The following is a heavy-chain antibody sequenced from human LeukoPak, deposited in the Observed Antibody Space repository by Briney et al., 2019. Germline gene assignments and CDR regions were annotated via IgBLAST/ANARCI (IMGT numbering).Heavy chain of an antibody. D-gene: IGHD1-26*01. CDR2: IIPNSGAT. V-gene: IGHV1-2*02. CDR3: ARQLGATSRDY. J-gene: IGHJ4*02. Sequence: ASVKVSCKASGYTFTGYYMHWVRQAPGHGLEWMGWIIPNSGATNYAQNFQVRVTMTRDTSVSTAYMQLSRLTSDDTAVYYCARQLGATSRDYWGQGTLVTVSS. CDR1: GYTFTGYY.